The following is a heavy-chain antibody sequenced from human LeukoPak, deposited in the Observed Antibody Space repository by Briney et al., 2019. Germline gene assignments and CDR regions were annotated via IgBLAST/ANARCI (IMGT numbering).Heavy chain of an antibody. J-gene: IGHJ6*03. CDR1: GGTFSNYA. V-gene: IGHV1-69*05. CDR3: ARADYYGSGNYRYYYYMDV. Sequence: SVKVSCKASGGTFSNYAISWGRQAPGQGLEWMGGIIPIFGTANYAQKFQGRVAITTDESTSTASMELSSLRSEDTAVYYCARADYYGSGNYRYYYYMDVWGKGTTVTVSS. D-gene: IGHD3-10*01. CDR2: IIPIFGTA.